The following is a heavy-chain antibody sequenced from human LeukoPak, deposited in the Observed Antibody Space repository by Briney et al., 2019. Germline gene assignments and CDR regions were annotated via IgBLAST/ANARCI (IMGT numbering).Heavy chain of an antibody. CDR3: AKEVGYGSPYFDY. D-gene: IGHD5-12*01. Sequence: GGSLRLSCAGSGFTFSSYSMQWVRQAPGKGLEWVALISFDESSEYYADSVKGRFSISRDNSKNTLYLQMNNARVDDTAVYYCAKEVGYGSPYFDYWGQGTLVTVSS. V-gene: IGHV3-30*18. CDR1: GFTFSSYS. CDR2: ISFDESSE. J-gene: IGHJ4*02.